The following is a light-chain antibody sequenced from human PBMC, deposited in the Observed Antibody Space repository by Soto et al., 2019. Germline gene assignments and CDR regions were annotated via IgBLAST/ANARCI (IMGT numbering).Light chain of an antibody. J-gene: IGLJ1*01. CDR2: DVS. CDR3: SSYTRSSSYV. Sequence: QPVLTQPVSVTRSAGRALSIIKTRTSSYVCGYNYVSWYRQHPGRAPKLMIYDVSNRPSGVFNRFSGSKSGNTASLTISGLLSEDEADYYCSSYTRSSSYVFGTGTKVTVL. V-gene: IGLV2-14*01. CDR1: SSYVCGYNY.